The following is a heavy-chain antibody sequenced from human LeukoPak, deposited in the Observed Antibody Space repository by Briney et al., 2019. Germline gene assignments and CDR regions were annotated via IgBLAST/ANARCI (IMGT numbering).Heavy chain of an antibody. V-gene: IGHV3-23*01. CDR3: AKDLLRKEYYFDY. CDR1: GFTFSSYA. J-gene: IGHJ4*02. Sequence: PGGSLRLSCAASGFTFSSYAMSWVRQAPGKGLEWGSVISGSGGSTYYADSVKGRFTISRDNSKNTLYLQMNSLRAEDTAVYYCAKDLLRKEYYFDYWGQGTLVTVSS. CDR2: ISGSGGST. D-gene: IGHD3-10*01.